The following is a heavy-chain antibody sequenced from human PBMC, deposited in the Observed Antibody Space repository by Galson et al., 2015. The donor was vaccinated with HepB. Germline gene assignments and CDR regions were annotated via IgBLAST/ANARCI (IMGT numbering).Heavy chain of an antibody. Sequence: SLRLSCAASGFTFDDYGMSWVRQAPGKGLEWVSGINWNGGSTGYADSVKGRFTISRDNAKNSLYLQMNSLRAEDTALYHCARDYYDSSGYYAHYGMDVWGQGTTVTVSS. V-gene: IGHV3-20*01. CDR1: GFTFDDYG. D-gene: IGHD3-22*01. CDR2: INWNGGST. J-gene: IGHJ6*02. CDR3: ARDYYDSSGYYAHYGMDV.